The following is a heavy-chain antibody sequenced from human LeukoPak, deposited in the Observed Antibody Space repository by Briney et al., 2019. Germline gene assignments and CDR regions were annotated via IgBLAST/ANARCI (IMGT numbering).Heavy chain of an antibody. CDR1: GITFGDYT. CDR3: TRDPPTRY. J-gene: IGHJ4*02. D-gene: IGHD1-26*01. Sequence: GGSLRLSCTASGITFGDYTITWIRQAPGKGLEWVGFIRKKADGGTPEYAASVKGRFIISRDDSKSIAYLQMNSLKTDDTAVYYCTRDPPTRYWGQGTLVSVSS. CDR2: IRKKADGGTP. V-gene: IGHV3-49*03.